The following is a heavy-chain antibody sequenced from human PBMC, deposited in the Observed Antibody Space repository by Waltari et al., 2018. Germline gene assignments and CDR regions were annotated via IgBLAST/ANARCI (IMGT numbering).Heavy chain of an antibody. Sequence: QVQLVQSGSELKKPGASVKVSCKASGYTFTSYAMNWVRQAPGQGLEWMGWINTNTGNPTYAQGFTGRFVFSLDTSVSTAYLQISSLKAEDTAVYYCARTVDDYYDYIWGSYRYSLVDYWGQGTLVTVSS. D-gene: IGHD3-16*02. J-gene: IGHJ4*02. CDR1: GYTFTSYA. CDR3: ARTVDDYYDYIWGSYRYSLVDY. V-gene: IGHV7-4-1*02. CDR2: INTNTGNP.